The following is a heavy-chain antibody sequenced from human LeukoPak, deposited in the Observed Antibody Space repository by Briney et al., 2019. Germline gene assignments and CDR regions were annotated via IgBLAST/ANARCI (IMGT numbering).Heavy chain of an antibody. Sequence: ASVKVSCKASGYTFTGYYMHWVRQAPGQGLEWMGWINPNSGGTNYAQKFQGRVTMTRDTSISTAYMELSRLRSDDTAVYYCARGPLRFLEWLLYASDYWGQGPLVTVSS. V-gene: IGHV1-2*02. CDR3: ARGPLRFLEWLLYASDY. D-gene: IGHD3-3*01. CDR1: GYTFTGYY. CDR2: INPNSGGT. J-gene: IGHJ4*02.